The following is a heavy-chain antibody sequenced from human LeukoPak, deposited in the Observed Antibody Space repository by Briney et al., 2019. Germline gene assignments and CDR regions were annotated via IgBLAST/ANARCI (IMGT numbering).Heavy chain of an antibody. V-gene: IGHV3-74*01. CDR3: AREYYYNIDV. Sequence: GGSLRLSCAASGFTLGTHWMHWVRQAPGKGLVWVSRLNSDGSSTHYAGSVQGRFTISRDNAKNTLYLQMNSLRAEDTAVYYCAREYYYNIDVWGQGTTVTVSS. CDR2: LNSDGSST. CDR1: GFTLGTHW. J-gene: IGHJ6*02.